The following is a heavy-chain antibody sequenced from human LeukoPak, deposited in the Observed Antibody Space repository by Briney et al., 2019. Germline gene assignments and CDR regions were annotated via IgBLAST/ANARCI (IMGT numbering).Heavy chain of an antibody. CDR1: GGSISDDY. Sequence: SETLSLTCTVSGGSISDDYWSWLRQPPGEGLEWIAYVHYSGTTNYNPSLRSRVTISIDTSKKQFSLKVSSVTAADTAVHYCARGAGWYNYWGQGTLVTVSS. V-gene: IGHV4-59*01. J-gene: IGHJ4*02. CDR3: ARGAGWYNY. CDR2: VHYSGTT. D-gene: IGHD6-19*01.